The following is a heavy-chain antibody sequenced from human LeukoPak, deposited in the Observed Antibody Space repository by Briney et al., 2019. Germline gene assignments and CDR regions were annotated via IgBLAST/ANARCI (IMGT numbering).Heavy chain of an antibody. J-gene: IGHJ6*02. CDR1: GFTFSSYT. V-gene: IGHV3-23*01. Sequence: GGSLRLSCAASGFTFSSYTMTWVRRAPGKGLEWVSVISGSGATTYYADSVKGRFTISRDNSKNTLFLQMNSLRAEDTAVYYCAKRIVPAGSRGMDVWGQGTTVTVSS. D-gene: IGHD2-2*01. CDR3: AKRIVPAGSRGMDV. CDR2: ISGSGATT.